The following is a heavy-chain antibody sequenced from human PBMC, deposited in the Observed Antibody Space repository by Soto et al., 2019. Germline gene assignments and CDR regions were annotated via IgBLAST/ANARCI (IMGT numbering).Heavy chain of an antibody. V-gene: IGHV4-59*08. CDR3: ARHTTWYFDY. CDR1: GGSISGYY. D-gene: IGHD2-2*01. CDR2: IYYSGNT. J-gene: IGHJ4*02. Sequence: SETLSLTCTVSGGSISGYYWSWIRQPPGKGLEWIGYIYYSGNTKYNPSLRSRVTISVDTSKNHLSLKLTSVTAADTAVYYCARHTTWYFDYWGQGTLVTVSS.